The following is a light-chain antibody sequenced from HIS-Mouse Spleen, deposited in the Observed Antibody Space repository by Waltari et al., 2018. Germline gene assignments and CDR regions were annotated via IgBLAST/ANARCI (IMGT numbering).Light chain of an antibody. CDR1: SSDVGSYNR. J-gene: IGLJ3*02. V-gene: IGLV2-23*01. CDR2: EGS. CDR3: CSYAVSSTWV. Sequence: QSALTQPASVSGSPGQSITISCTGTSSDVGSYNRVPWYQQHPSKTPKLMIYEGSKRPSGVSNRFSGSKSGNTASLTISGLQAEDEADYYCCSYAVSSTWVFGGGTKLTVL.